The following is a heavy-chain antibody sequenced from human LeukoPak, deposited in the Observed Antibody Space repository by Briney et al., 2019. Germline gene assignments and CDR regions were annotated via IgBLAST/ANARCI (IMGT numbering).Heavy chain of an antibody. V-gene: IGHV3-23*01. D-gene: IGHD3-10*01. Sequence: GGSLRLSCAASGFTFSSYAMSWVRQAPGKGLEWVSAISGSGGSTYYADSVKGRFTISRDNPKNTLYLQMNSLRAEDTAVYYCAKKEAYYYGSGSDYLDYWGQGTLVTVSS. CDR1: GFTFSSYA. J-gene: IGHJ4*02. CDR3: AKKEAYYYGSGSDYLDY. CDR2: ISGSGGST.